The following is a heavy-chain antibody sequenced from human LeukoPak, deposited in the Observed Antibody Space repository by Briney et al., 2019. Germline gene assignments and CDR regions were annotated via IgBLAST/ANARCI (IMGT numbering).Heavy chain of an antibody. J-gene: IGHJ4*02. CDR2: IRSRTYGGAA. D-gene: IGHD2-21*01. V-gene: IGHV3-49*04. CDR3: TRVAIAIIGTGPVDY. CDR1: GFTFADYA. Sequence: PGGSLRLSCEASGFTFADYAMNWVRQAPGKGLEWVGFIRSRTYGGAADYAPSVQGRFTISRDDSKSIAYLQMNSLEIEDTAVYYCTRVAIAIIGTGPVDYWGQGTLVTVSS.